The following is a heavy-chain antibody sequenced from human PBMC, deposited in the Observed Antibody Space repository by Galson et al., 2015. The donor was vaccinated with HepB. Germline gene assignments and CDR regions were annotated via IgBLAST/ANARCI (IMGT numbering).Heavy chain of an antibody. CDR1: GFTVSDHY. D-gene: IGHD3-22*01. V-gene: IGHV3-72*01. Sequence: SLRLSCAASGFTVSDHYMDWVRQAPGKGLEWVGRTRNKANSYTTEYAASVKGRFTISRDDSKNSLYLQMNSLKTEDTAVYYCVRDYYDSMGRGNYFDHWGQGTLVTVSS. J-gene: IGHJ4*02. CDR3: VRDYYDSMGRGNYFDH. CDR2: TRNKANSYTT.